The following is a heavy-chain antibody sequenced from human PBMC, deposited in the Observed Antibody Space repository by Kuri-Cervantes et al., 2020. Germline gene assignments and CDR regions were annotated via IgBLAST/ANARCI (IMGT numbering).Heavy chain of an antibody. CDR3: ARGLPPLWFGELWDDAFDI. CDR1: GYTFTGYY. D-gene: IGHD3-10*01. CDR2: ISAYNGNT. J-gene: IGHJ3*02. V-gene: IGHV1-18*04. Sequence: ASVKVSCKASGYTFTGYYMHWVRQAPGQGLEWMGWISAYNGNTNYAQKLQGRVTMTTDTSTSTAYMELRSLRSDDTAVYYCARGLPPLWFGELWDDAFDIWGQGTMVTVSS.